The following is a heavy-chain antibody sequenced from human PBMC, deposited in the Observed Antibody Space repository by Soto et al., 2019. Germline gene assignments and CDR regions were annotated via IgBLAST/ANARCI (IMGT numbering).Heavy chain of an antibody. CDR1: GFTFSSYS. V-gene: IGHV3-21*01. Sequence: LRLSCAASGFTFSSYSMNWVRQAPGKGLEWVSSISSSSYIYYADSVKGRFTISRDNAKNSLYLQMNSLRAEDTAVYYCASSSSSSTYYFDYWGQGTLVTVSS. J-gene: IGHJ4*02. CDR2: ISSSSYI. CDR3: ASSSSSSTYYFDY. D-gene: IGHD6-6*01.